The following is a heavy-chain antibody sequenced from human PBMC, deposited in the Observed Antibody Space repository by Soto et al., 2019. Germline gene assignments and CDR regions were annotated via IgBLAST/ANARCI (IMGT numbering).Heavy chain of an antibody. CDR2: IDPSDGDT. D-gene: IGHD3-3*01. CDR1: GYTFTSFY. J-gene: IGHJ4*02. CDR3: ATLASWSGYSHFDY. Sequence: GASVKVSCKASGYTFTSFYMHFVRQAPGQGLEWMGIIDPSDGDTSYAQKFQGRVTMTRDTSTTTVYMEVSSLRSEDTAVYYCATLASWSGYSHFDYWGQGTLVTVSS. V-gene: IGHV1-46*01.